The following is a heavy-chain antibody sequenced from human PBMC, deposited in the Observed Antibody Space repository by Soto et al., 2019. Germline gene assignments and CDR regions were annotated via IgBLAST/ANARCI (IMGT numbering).Heavy chain of an antibody. V-gene: IGHV3-33*06. CDR3: AKEFWSGPFDY. J-gene: IGHJ4*02. D-gene: IGHD3-3*01. CDR2: IWSDGSNK. CDR1: GFTFSSYG. Sequence: QVQLVESGGGVVQPGRSRRLSCAASGFTFSSYGMHWVRQAPGKGLEWVAVIWSDGSNKYYADSVKGRFTISRDNSKNTLYLQVNSLRAEDTAVYYCAKEFWSGPFDYWGQGTLVTVSS.